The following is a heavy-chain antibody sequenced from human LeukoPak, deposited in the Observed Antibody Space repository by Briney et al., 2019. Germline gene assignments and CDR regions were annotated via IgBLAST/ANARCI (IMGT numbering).Heavy chain of an antibody. J-gene: IGHJ4*02. Sequence: SQNLSLTCTVSGGSISSGSDYWIWLRQPAGKGLVWLVRTSGSTNYNPSLKSRVTISVDTSKNQFSLKLSSVTAADTAVYYCARSGTVTIFDYWGQGTLVTVSS. CDR2: TSGST. CDR3: ARSGTVTIFDY. V-gene: IGHV4-61*02. D-gene: IGHD4-17*01. CDR1: GGSISSGSDY.